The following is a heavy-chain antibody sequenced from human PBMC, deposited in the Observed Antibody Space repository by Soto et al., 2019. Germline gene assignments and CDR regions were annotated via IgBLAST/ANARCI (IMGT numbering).Heavy chain of an antibody. J-gene: IGHJ4*02. D-gene: IGHD3-10*01. CDR1: GYTFTSYG. CDR2: ISAYNGNT. V-gene: IGHV1-18*01. Sequence: QVQLVQSGAEVKKPGASVKVSCKASGYTFTSYGISWVRQAPGQGLEWMGWISAYNGNTNYAQKLQGRVTMTADTSTSTAYMELRSLRSDDTAVYYCASTENYGSGSSYFFDYWGQGTLVTVSS. CDR3: ASTENYGSGSSYFFDY.